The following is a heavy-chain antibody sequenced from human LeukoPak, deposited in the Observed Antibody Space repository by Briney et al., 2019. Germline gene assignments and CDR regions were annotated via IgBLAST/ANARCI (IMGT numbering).Heavy chain of an antibody. J-gene: IGHJ3*02. CDR3: ARGPYSYDSSGAFDI. D-gene: IGHD3-22*01. Sequence: SQTLSLTCTVSGDSISSGDYYWSWIRQPAGKGLEWIGRISSSGSTNYNPSLKSRVTISEDTSKNQFSLKLSSVPAADTAVYFCARGPYSYDSSGAFDIWGQGTMVTVSS. CDR1: GDSISSGDYY. V-gene: IGHV4-61*02. CDR2: ISSSGST.